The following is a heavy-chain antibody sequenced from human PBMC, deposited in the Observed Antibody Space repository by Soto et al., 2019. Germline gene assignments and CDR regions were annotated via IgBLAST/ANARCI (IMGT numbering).Heavy chain of an antibody. CDR1: GFTFSSYS. Sequence: GGSLRLSCAASGFTFSSYSMNWVRQAPGKGLEWVSSISSSSSYIYYADSVKGRFTISRDNAKNSLYLQMNSLRAEDTAVYYCARGGIAAAEGTSSRYYYYGMDVWGQGTTVTVSS. J-gene: IGHJ6*02. CDR3: ARGGIAAAEGTSSRYYYYGMDV. D-gene: IGHD6-13*01. CDR2: ISSSSSYI. V-gene: IGHV3-21*01.